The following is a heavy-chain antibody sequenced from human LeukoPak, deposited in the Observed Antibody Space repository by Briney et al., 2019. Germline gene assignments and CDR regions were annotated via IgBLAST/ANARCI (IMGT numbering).Heavy chain of an antibody. CDR3: ARDRGYSNFDY. CDR1: GLGFSNYW. J-gene: IGHJ4*02. Sequence: GGSLRLSCAASGLGFSNYWMSWVRQAPGKGMERVANMNEEGSEKNYVDSVKGRFTISRDNAQDSLYLQMNSLRAEDTAVYYCARDRGYSNFDYWGQGTLLTVSS. V-gene: IGHV3-7*01. CDR2: MNEEGSEK. D-gene: IGHD4-11*01.